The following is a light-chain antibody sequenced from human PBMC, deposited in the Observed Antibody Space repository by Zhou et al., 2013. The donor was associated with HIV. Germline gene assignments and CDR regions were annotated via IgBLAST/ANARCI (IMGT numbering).Light chain of an antibody. CDR2: DAS. V-gene: IGKV3-11*01. CDR3: QQRNSWPIT. Sequence: EIVLTQSPGTLSLSPGERVTLSCRASQSVPNSYLAWYQQKPGQAPRLLIFDASNRATGIPARFSGSGSGTDFTLTISRLEPEDFAVYYCQQRNSWPITFGQGTRLEIK. CDR1: QSVPNSY. J-gene: IGKJ5*01.